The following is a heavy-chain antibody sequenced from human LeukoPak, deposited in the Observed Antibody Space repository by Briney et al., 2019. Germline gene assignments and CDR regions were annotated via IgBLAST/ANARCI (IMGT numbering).Heavy chain of an antibody. J-gene: IGHJ5*02. V-gene: IGHV1-2*02. CDR3: ARDRVSGAADP. Sequence: ASVKVSCKVSGYTLTELSMHWLRQAPGQGLEWMALINPNNCGTNYAQKFQGRVTVTSDTSINTVYMELSSLRSNDTAVYYCARDRVSGAADPWGQGTLVTVSS. CDR1: GYTLTELS. CDR2: INPNNCGT. D-gene: IGHD3-10*01.